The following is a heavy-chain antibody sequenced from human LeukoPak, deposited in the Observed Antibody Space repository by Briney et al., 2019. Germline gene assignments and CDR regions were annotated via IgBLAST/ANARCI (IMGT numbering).Heavy chain of an antibody. J-gene: IGHJ4*02. V-gene: IGHV3-49*03. Sequence: HPGGSLRLSCTTSGFTFGDYAMSWFRQAPGKGLEWVGFIRSKAYGGTTEYAASVKGRFTISRDDSKSIAYLQMNSLKTEDTAVYYCTRDPGEGIADYWGQGNLVTVSS. CDR2: IRSKAYGGTT. D-gene: IGHD6-13*01. CDR3: TRDPGEGIADY. CDR1: GFTFGDYA.